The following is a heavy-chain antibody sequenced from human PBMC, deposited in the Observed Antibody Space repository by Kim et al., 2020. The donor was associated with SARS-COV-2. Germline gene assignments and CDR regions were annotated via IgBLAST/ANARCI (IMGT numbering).Heavy chain of an antibody. V-gene: IGHV1-69*13. J-gene: IGHJ6*02. CDR2: IIPIFGTA. CDR1: GGTFSSYA. D-gene: IGHD5-18*01. Sequence: SVKVSCKASGGTFSSYAISWVRQAPGQGLEWMGGIIPIFGTANYAQKFQGRVTITADESTSTAYMELSSLRSEDTAVYYCARAEYSYGPDYYYGMDVWGQGTTVTVSS. CDR3: ARAEYSYGPDYYYGMDV.